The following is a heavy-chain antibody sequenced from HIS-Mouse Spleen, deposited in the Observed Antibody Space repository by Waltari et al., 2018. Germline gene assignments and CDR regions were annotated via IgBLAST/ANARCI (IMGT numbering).Heavy chain of an antibody. V-gene: IGHV1-8*01. CDR2: MNPNSGNT. Sequence: QVQLVQSGAEVKKPGASVKVSCKASGYTFTSYDINWVRQATGQGLEWMGWMNPNSGNTGYAQKFQVRVTMSRNTSIRTAYMELRSLRSDDTAVYYCARVYYDFWSGYYYWGQGTLVTVSS. CDR1: GYTFTSYD. D-gene: IGHD3-3*01. CDR3: ARVYYDFWSGYYY. J-gene: IGHJ4*02.